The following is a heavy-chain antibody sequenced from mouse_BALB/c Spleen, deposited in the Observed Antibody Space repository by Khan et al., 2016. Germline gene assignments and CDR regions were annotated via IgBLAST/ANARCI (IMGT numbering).Heavy chain of an antibody. J-gene: IGHJ3*01. Sequence: EVELVESGGGLVKPGGSLKLSCAASGFTFSSYAMSWVRQTPEKRLEWVATISSGGTYTYYPDSVKGRFTISRDNAKNTLYLQMSSLRSEDTAMYYCTSDGTVPWFAYWGQGTLVTVSA. CDR2: ISSGGTYT. CDR3: TSDGTVPWFAY. V-gene: IGHV5-6-4*01. D-gene: IGHD1-1*01. CDR1: GFTFSSYA.